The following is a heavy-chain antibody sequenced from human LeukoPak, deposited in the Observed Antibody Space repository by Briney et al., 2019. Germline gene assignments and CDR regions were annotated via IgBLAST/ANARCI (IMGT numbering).Heavy chain of an antibody. D-gene: IGHD2-15*01. J-gene: IGHJ4*02. CDR3: AKVASGGNCYQSGY. V-gene: IGHV3-23*01. CDR1: GFTFSSYA. Sequence: PGGSLRLSCVASGFTFSSYAMNWVRQAPGKGLEWVSVVSVSGENTYFADSVKGRFTISRDNSKNTLYLQMNSLRADDTAIYYCAKVASGGNCYQSGYWGQGTLVTVSS. CDR2: VSVSGENT.